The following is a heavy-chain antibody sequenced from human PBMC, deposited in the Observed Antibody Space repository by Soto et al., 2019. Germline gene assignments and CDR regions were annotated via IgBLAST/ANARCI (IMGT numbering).Heavy chain of an antibody. CDR3: ARAEARNFIYWLDT. CDR1: GYNFITYD. D-gene: IGHD3-3*02. V-gene: IGHV1-8*01. CDR2: VNAHSGQT. J-gene: IGHJ5*02. Sequence: QVQLVQSGAEVKKPGASVKVSCKASGYNFITYDINWVRQAPGQGLEWMGWVNAHSGQTEFAQKFQGRLTMTTNTSITTAYMELSSLRSEDTAIYYCARAEARNFIYWLDTWGQGTLVTVAS.